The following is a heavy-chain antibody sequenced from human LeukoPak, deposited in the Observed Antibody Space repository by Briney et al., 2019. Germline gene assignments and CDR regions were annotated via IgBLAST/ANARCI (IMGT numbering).Heavy chain of an antibody. CDR1: GFTFSSYE. CDR3: AKDVNGYYYDSSGSPH. D-gene: IGHD3-22*01. CDR2: ISSSGSTI. V-gene: IGHV3-48*03. J-gene: IGHJ4*02. Sequence: PGGSLRLSCAASGFTFSSYEMNWVRPAPGKGLEWVSYISSSGSTIYYADSVKGRFTISRDNAKNSLYLQMNSLRAEDTAVYYCAKDVNGYYYDSSGSPHWGQGTLVTVSS.